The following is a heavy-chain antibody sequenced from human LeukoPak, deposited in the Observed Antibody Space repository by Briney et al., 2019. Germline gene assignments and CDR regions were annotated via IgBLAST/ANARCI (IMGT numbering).Heavy chain of an antibody. CDR3: AKEILPYCGGDCYFPFDY. J-gene: IGHJ4*02. CDR2: INSDGSST. CDR1: GFTFSSYW. V-gene: IGHV3-74*01. D-gene: IGHD2-21*02. Sequence: PGGSLRLSCAASGFTFSSYWMHWVRQAPGKGLVWVSRINSDGSSTSYADSVKGRFTISRDNSKNTLYVQMNSLRAEDTAVFNCAKEILPYCGGDCYFPFDYWGQGTLVTVSS.